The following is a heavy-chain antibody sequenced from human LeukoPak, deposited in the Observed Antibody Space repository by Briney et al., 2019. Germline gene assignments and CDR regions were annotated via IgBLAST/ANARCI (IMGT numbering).Heavy chain of an antibody. Sequence: GGSLRLSCSASGFTFSSYAMHWVRRAPGKGLEYVSAISSNGGSTYYADSVKGRFTISRDNSKNTLYPQMSSLRAEDTAVYYCVKHSGIVATILDYWGQGTLVTVSS. D-gene: IGHD5-12*01. CDR1: GFTFSSYA. V-gene: IGHV3-64D*06. CDR2: ISSNGGST. CDR3: VKHSGIVATILDY. J-gene: IGHJ4*02.